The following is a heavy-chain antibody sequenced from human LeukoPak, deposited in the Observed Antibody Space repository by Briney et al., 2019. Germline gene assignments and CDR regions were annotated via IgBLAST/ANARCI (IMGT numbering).Heavy chain of an antibody. Sequence: PGGSLTLVCAASGFTVSSNCMSWARQAPGKGLEWVSVIYSGGSTYYADSVKGRFTISRDNSKNTLYLQMNSLRTEDTAVYYCASGETSSYAYWGKEPLVTVSS. CDR3: ASGETSSYAY. D-gene: IGHD2-2*01. CDR2: IYSGGST. J-gene: IGHJ4*02. V-gene: IGHV3-53*01. CDR1: GFTVSSNC.